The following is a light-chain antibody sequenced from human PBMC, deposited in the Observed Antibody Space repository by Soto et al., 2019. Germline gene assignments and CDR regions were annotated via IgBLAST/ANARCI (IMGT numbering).Light chain of an antibody. J-gene: IGKJ1*01. V-gene: IGKV3-15*01. CDR3: HQRQSWPRT. Sequence: EILMTQSPATLSVSPGDGATLSCRASQSVTSNLAWYQHKPGQAPRLLIYSSSTRAAGIPARFSASGSGTDFTLTTSDVQPEDFALYYCHQRQSWPRTFGQGTKVDIK. CDR1: QSVTSN. CDR2: SSS.